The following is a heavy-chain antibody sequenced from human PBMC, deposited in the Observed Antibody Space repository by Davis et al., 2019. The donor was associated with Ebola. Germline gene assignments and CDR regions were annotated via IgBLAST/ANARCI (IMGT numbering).Heavy chain of an antibody. CDR3: AREPTPGNFGESRDY. Sequence: AASVKVSCKASGYTFTSYGISWVRQAPGQGLEWMGWISAYNGNTNYAQKLQGRVTMTTDTSTSTAYMELRSLRSDDTAVYYCAREPTPGNFGESRDYWGQGTLVTVSS. V-gene: IGHV1-18*04. CDR2: ISAYNGNT. J-gene: IGHJ4*02. CDR1: GYTFTSYG. D-gene: IGHD3-10*01.